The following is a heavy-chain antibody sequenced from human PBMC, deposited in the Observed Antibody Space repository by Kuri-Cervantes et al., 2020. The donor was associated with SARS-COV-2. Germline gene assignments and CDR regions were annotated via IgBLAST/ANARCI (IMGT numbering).Heavy chain of an antibody. V-gene: IGHV4-59*01. Sequence: GSLRLSCTVSGGPISSYYWSWIRQPPGKGLEWIGYIYYSGSTNYNPSLKSRVTISVDTSKNQFSLKLSSVTAADTAVYYCARDRPDYDFWSGYYYDAFDIWGQGTMVTVSS. CDR1: GGPISSYY. CDR2: IYYSGST. J-gene: IGHJ3*02. D-gene: IGHD3-3*01. CDR3: ARDRPDYDFWSGYYYDAFDI.